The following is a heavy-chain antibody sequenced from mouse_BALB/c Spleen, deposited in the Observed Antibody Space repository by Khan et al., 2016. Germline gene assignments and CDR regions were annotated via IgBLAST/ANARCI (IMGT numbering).Heavy chain of an antibody. D-gene: IGHD1-1*01. V-gene: IGHV1S81*02. CDR1: GYTFTSYW. CDR3: ARIKKIVATYFDY. Sequence: QVQLQQSGAELAKPGASVKMSCKASGYTFTSYWMHWVKQRLGQGLEWFAETNPTNGRTYYNEKFKSKATLTVDKSSSTAYMLLSGPTFEDSAVYYCARIKKIVATYFDYWGQGTTLTVSS. J-gene: IGHJ2*01. CDR2: TNPTNGRT.